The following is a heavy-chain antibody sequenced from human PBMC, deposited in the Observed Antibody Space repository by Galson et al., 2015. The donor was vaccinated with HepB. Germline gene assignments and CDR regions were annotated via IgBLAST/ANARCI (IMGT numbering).Heavy chain of an antibody. D-gene: IGHD2-21*02. CDR3: AHRRTPYCGGDCYNSCWYFDL. CDR1: GFSLSTSGVG. CDR2: IYWDDDK. Sequence: PALVKPTQTLTLTCTFSGFSLSTSGVGVGWIRQPPGKALEWLALIYWDDDKRYSPSLKSRLTITKDTSKNQVVLTMTNMDPVDTATYYCAHRRTPYCGGDCYNSCWYFDLWGRGTLVTVSS. J-gene: IGHJ2*01. V-gene: IGHV2-5*02.